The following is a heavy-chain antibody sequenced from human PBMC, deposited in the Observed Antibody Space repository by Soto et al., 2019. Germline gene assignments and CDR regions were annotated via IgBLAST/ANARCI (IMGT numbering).Heavy chain of an antibody. Sequence: EVQLLESGGGLVQPGGSLRLSCAASGFTFSSYAMSWVRQAPGKGLEWVSAIIGSGGSTYYADSVKGRFTISRDNSKTTVYLQMNDLRPDDTAVYYCATWHEREHAYDVWGQGTTVTVSS. D-gene: IGHD1-1*01. CDR1: GFTFSSYA. J-gene: IGHJ3*01. CDR3: ATWHEREHAYDV. V-gene: IGHV3-23*01. CDR2: IIGSGGST.